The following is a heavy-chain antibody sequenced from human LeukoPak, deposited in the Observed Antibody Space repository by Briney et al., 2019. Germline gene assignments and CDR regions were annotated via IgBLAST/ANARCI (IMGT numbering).Heavy chain of an antibody. Sequence: SETLSLTCTVSGASIKGYYWSWIRQSAGKGLEWIGRIYHNGGTNDNPSLRSRVTMSVDTSKNQFSLKLSSVTAADTAVYYCARGVAGGGWFDPWGQGTLVTVSS. J-gene: IGHJ5*02. CDR3: ARGVAGGGWFDP. CDR2: IYHNGGT. CDR1: GASIKGYY. V-gene: IGHV4-4*07.